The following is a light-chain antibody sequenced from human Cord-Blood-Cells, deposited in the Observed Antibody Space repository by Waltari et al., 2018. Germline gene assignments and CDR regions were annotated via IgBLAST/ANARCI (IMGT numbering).Light chain of an antibody. V-gene: IGKV1-39*01. CDR2: AAS. Sequence: DIQMTQSPSSLSASVGDRVTITCRASQSISSYLNWYQQKPGKAPKLLIDAASRLQSGVPSRFSGSGSVTDFTLTISSLQPEDVATYDCQQSYSTPLTFGGGTKVEIK. CDR3: QQSYSTPLT. J-gene: IGKJ4*01. CDR1: QSISSY.